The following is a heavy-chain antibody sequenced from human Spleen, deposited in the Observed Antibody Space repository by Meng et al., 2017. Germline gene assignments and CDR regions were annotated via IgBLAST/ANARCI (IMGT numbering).Heavy chain of an antibody. J-gene: IGHJ4*02. CDR3: ARVWARDGYNRYYFDY. D-gene: IGHD5-24*01. Sequence: QVQRQQWGAGLLKPSETLSLTCAVYGGSFSGYYWSWIRQPPGKGLEWIGYIYYSGSTYYNPSLKSRVTISVDTSKNQFSLKLSSVTAADTAVYYCARVWARDGYNRYYFDYWGQGTLVTVSS. V-gene: IGHV4-34*01. CDR1: GGSFSGYY. CDR2: IYYSGST.